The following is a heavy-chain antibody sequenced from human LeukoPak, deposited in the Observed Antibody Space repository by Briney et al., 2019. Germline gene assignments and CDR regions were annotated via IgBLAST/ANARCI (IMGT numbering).Heavy chain of an antibody. Sequence: ASVKVSCKASGYTFTSYAMNWVRPAPGQGLEWMGWINTNTGNPTYAQGFTGRFVFSLDTSVSTAYLQISSLKAEDTAVYYCARDLLPVVVPAAPGWFDPWGQGALVTVSS. CDR2: INTNTGNP. D-gene: IGHD2-2*01. CDR1: GYTFTSYA. V-gene: IGHV7-4-1*02. J-gene: IGHJ5*02. CDR3: ARDLLPVVVPAAPGWFDP.